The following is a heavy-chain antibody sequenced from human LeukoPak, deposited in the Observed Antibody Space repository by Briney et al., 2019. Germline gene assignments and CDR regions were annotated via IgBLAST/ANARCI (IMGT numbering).Heavy chain of an antibody. V-gene: IGHV3-48*03. D-gene: IGHD3-22*01. CDR3: ARGSANYYDSSGYSPDY. CDR2: ISSSSGSTI. Sequence: GGSLRLSCAASGFTFSTYEMHWVRQAPGKGLEWVSFISSSSGSTIHYADSVKGRFRISRDNAKNSLYLQMSSLRAEDTAFYYCARGSANYYDSSGYSPDYWGQGTLVTVSS. CDR1: GFTFSTYE. J-gene: IGHJ4*02.